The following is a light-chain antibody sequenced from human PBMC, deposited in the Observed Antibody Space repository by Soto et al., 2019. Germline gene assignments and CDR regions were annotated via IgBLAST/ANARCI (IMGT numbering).Light chain of an antibody. J-gene: IGLJ1*01. V-gene: IGLV2-14*01. CDR2: DVT. Sequence: QSALTQPASGSGSPGQAITISCTGNSSDVGGYNYVSWYQQHPVKAPKLMIYDVTNRPSGVSDRFSGSKSGNTASLTISGLQAEDEADYYRSSYTSSSTPYVFGTGTKVTVL. CDR1: SSDVGGYNY. CDR3: SSYTSSSTPYV.